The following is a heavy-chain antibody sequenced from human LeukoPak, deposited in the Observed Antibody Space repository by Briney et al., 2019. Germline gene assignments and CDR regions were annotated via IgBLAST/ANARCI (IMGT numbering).Heavy chain of an antibody. CDR1: GFTVSSNY. V-gene: IGHV3-7*01. D-gene: IGHD2-2*01. J-gene: IGHJ5*02. CDR2: IKEEGSEK. CDR3: ARGHYQLS. Sequence: GGFLRLSCAASGFTVSSNYMNWVRQPPGKGLEWVASIKEEGSEKHYVDSVKGRFTISRDNAKNSLYLQMYSLRAEDTAVYYCARGHYQLSWGQGILVTVSS.